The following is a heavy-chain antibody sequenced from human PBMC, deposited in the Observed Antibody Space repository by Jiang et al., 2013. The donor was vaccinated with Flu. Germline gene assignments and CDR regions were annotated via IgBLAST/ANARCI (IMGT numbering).Heavy chain of an antibody. CDR2: IYYSGST. V-gene: IGHV4-39*07. D-gene: IGHD2-21*02. J-gene: IGHJ4*02. Sequence: PGLVKPSETLSLTCTVSGGSISSSSYYWGWIRQPPGKGLEWIGSIYYSGSTYYNPSLKSRVTISVDTSKNQFSLKLSSVTAADTAVYYCARDRVETKFDYWGQGTLVTVSS. CDR1: GGSISSSSYY. CDR3: ARDRVETKFDY.